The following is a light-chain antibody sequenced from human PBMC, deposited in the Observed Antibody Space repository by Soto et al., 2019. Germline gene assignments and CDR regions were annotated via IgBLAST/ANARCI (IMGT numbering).Light chain of an antibody. Sequence: DIQMTQSPSSLSASVGDRVAITCRASQSISRYLRWYQQKPGKAPKLLIYAASTLESGVPSRFSGSGSGTDFTLTISSLQPGDFATYYCQQSYSIPRTFGQGTELEIK. CDR2: AAS. CDR3: QQSYSIPRT. J-gene: IGKJ2*01. CDR1: QSISRY. V-gene: IGKV1-39*01.